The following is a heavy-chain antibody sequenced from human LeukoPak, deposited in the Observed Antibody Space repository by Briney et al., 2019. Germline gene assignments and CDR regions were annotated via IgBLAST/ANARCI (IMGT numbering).Heavy chain of an antibody. CDR1: GGSISSYY. J-gene: IGHJ4*02. CDR3: ARRTVGATVFDY. Sequence: PSETLSLTCAVSGGSISSYYWSWIRQPPGKGLEWIGYIYHRGSTDYNPSLKSRVTISVDTSKNQFSLKLSSVTAADTAVYYCARRTVGATVFDYWGQGALVTVSS. CDR2: IYHRGST. V-gene: IGHV4-59*08. D-gene: IGHD1-26*01.